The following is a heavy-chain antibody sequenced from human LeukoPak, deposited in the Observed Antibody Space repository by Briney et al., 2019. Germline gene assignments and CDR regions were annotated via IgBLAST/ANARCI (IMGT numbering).Heavy chain of an antibody. CDR2: INPNSGGT. J-gene: IGHJ5*02. Sequence: ASVKVSCMASGYTLTGYYMHWVRQAPGQGLEWMGWINPNSGGTNYAQKFQGRVTMTRDTSISTAYMELSRLRSDDTAVYYCAREVGAKGLSRWFDPWGQGTLVTVSS. CDR1: GYTLTGYY. V-gene: IGHV1-2*02. D-gene: IGHD1-26*01. CDR3: AREVGAKGLSRWFDP.